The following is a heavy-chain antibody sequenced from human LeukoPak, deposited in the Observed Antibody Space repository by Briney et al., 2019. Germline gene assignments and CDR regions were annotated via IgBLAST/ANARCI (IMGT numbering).Heavy chain of an antibody. CDR1: GGSISSYY. J-gene: IGHJ3*02. D-gene: IGHD2-21*02. CDR2: IYYSGST. Sequence: SETLSLTCTVSGGSISSYYWSWIRQPPGKGLEWIGYIYYSGSTNYNPSLESRVTISVDTSKNQFSLKLSSVTAADTAVYYCARLPNCGGDCYSQDAFDIWGQGTMVTVSS. CDR3: ARLPNCGGDCYSQDAFDI. V-gene: IGHV4-59*08.